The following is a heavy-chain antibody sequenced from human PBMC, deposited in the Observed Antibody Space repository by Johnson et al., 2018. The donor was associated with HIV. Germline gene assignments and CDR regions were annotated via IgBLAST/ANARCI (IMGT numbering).Heavy chain of an antibody. CDR1: GFTFSSYA. D-gene: IGHD3-10*01. J-gene: IGHJ3*02. CDR3: ARDRGLWFGEFGAFDI. CDR2: TRNKANSYTT. V-gene: IGHV3-72*01. Sequence: VQLVESGGGVVRPGGSLRLSCAASGFTFSSYAMHWVRQAPGKGLEWVVRTRNKANSYTTEYAASVKGRFTISRDDSKNSLYLQINSLKTEDTAVYYCARDRGLWFGEFGAFDIWGQGTMVTVSS.